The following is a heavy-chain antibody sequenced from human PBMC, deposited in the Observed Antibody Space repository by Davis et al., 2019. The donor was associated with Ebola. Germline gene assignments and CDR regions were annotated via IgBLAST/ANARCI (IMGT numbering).Heavy chain of an antibody. Sequence: SETLSLTCSVSGGSISNYYWSWIRQPPGKGLEWIGFIYYSGTTNYNPSLKSRVTMSVDTSKNQFSLKLSSVTAADTAVYYCARHGWVGLRGVFDFWGQGTLVTVSS. CDR1: GGSISNYY. CDR3: ARHGWVGLRGVFDF. CDR2: IYYSGTT. V-gene: IGHV4-59*08. D-gene: IGHD3-10*01. J-gene: IGHJ4*02.